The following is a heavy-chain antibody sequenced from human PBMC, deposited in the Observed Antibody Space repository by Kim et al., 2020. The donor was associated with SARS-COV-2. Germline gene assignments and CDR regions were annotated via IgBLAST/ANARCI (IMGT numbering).Heavy chain of an antibody. J-gene: IGHJ5*02. V-gene: IGHV4-39*01. CDR1: VGSISTSFYY. CDR3: ARRYYMSGSLRYYWFYP. CDR2: IFYSGTT. Sequence: SETLSLTCSATVGSISTSFYYWAWLRQPPGKGLEWIASIFYSGTTYYNPSLKSRATIFMDTSQKQLSLKLISVTAADTAGHYCARRYYMSGSLRYYWFYP. D-gene: IGHD3-16*02.